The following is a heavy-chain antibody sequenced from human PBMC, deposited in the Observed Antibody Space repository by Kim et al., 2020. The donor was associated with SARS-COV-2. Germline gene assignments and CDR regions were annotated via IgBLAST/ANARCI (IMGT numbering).Heavy chain of an antibody. J-gene: IGHJ5*02. CDR1: GGSFSGYY. V-gene: IGHV4-34*01. CDR3: ARGRSGFYSSGWYLNWFDP. D-gene: IGHD6-19*01. CDR2: INHSGST. Sequence: SETLSLTCAVYGGSFSGYYWSWIRQPPGKGLEWIGEINHSGSTNYNPSLKSRVTISVDTSKNQFSLKLSSVTAADTAVYYCARGRSGFYSSGWYLNWFDP.